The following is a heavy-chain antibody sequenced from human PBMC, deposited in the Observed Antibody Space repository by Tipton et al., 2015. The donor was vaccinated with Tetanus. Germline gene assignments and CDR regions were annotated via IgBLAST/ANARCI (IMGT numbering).Heavy chain of an antibody. CDR2: ILYGAST. Sequence: TLSLTCSISGDSINSDKYFWAWIRQPPGKGLEYIGYILYGASTHYNPSLKSRVTVSADPSQNQFSLKLNSVTAADTAVYYCARIHDFLSGHFDFWGQGTLVTVSS. V-gene: IGHV4-61*01. D-gene: IGHD3-3*01. CDR3: ARIHDFLSGHFDF. CDR1: GDSINSDKYF. J-gene: IGHJ4*02.